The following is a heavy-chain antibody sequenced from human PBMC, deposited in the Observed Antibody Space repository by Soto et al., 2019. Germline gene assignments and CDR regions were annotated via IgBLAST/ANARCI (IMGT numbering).Heavy chain of an antibody. CDR1: SGSINSGVYY. CDR2: IYYTGST. D-gene: IGHD6-13*01. V-gene: IGHV4-30-4*08. CDR3: ARRYSSSFDY. J-gene: IGHJ4*02. Sequence: SETLSLTCTVSSGSINSGVYYWSWLRQPPGKGLEWIGYIYYTGSTYYNPSLKSRVTISVDTSKNQFSLKLSSVTAADTAVYYCARRYSSSFDYWGQGTLVTVS.